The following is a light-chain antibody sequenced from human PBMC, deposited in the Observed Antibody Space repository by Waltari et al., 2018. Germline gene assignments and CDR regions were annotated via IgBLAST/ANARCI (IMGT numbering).Light chain of an antibody. CDR3: QTWGMDIQV. CDR2: VNSDGGH. Sequence: QLVLTQSPSASASLGASVKLTCTLPAEYSAFAIAWHQLQPEKGPRYLMNVNSDGGHDKADGIPERFSGSSAGAERYLIISRLQSDDEADYFCQTWGMDIQVFGGGTRLTVL. J-gene: IGLJ3*02. V-gene: IGLV4-69*01. CDR1: AEYSAFA.